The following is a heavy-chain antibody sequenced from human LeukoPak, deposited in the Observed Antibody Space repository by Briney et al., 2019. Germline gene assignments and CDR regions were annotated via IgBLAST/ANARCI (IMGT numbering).Heavy chain of an antibody. D-gene: IGHD3-10*01. CDR2: ISGSGGTT. CDR3: AKAGIMWFGELFYFFDS. J-gene: IGHJ4*02. V-gene: IGHV3-23*01. Sequence: GGSLRLSCAASGFTFSSYAMHWVRQAPGKGLEWVSAISGSGGTTYYADSVKGRFIISRDNSKNTLYLQMNSLRAEDTAVYYCAKAGIMWFGELFYFFDSWGQGTLVAVSS. CDR1: GFTFSSYA.